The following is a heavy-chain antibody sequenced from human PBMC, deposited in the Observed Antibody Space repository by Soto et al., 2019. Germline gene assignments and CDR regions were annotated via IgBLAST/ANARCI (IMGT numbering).Heavy chain of an antibody. CDR3: ARVDSSTWYSFDK. J-gene: IGHJ4*02. CDR2: ISSDTAGV. CDR1: GFTFSSYS. Sequence: EVHLVESGGGLVQPGGSLRLSCAASGFTFSSYSMSWVRQAPGKGLEWISYISSDTAGVFYADSVKGRFTISRDNAKNSLHLHMDSLRHEDTAVYYCARVDSSTWYSFDKWGQGTLVTVSS. V-gene: IGHV3-48*02. D-gene: IGHD6-6*01.